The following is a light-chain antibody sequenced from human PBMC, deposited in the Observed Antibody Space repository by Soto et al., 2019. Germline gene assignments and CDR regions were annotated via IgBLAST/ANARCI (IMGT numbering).Light chain of an antibody. CDR1: QTISTY. CDR3: QQSYRAPLT. J-gene: IGKJ3*01. V-gene: IGKV1-39*01. CDR2: AAS. Sequence: IHMTHSPSSLSASLGDRVTITFRASQTISTYLNWYQQKPGKAPKLLIHAASSLQSGVPSRFSGSGSGTDFTLTISSLQPEDFATYSCQQSYRAPLTFGPGTKVDIK.